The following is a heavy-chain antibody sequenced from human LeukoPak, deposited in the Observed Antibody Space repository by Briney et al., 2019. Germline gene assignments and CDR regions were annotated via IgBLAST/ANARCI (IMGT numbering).Heavy chain of an antibody. V-gene: IGHV3-49*03. J-gene: IGHJ6*02. CDR2: IRSKASGGTT. Sequence: PGRSLRLSCTTSGFTFGDYAMSWFRQAPGKGLEWVGIIRSKASGGTTEYAASVKGRFTISRDDSKSIAYLQLNSLKTEDTGVYFCVRYTMTSRYKYYGMDVWGQGTTVTVSS. CDR1: GFTFGDYA. CDR3: VRYTMTSRYKYYGMDV. D-gene: IGHD3-3*01.